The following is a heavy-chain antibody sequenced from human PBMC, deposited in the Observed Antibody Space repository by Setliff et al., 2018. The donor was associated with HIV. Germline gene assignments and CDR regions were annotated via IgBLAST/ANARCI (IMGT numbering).Heavy chain of an antibody. D-gene: IGHD3-10*01. V-gene: IGHV3-48*03. J-gene: IGHJ5*02. CDR3: AGAGTILSVDH. Sequence: GGSLRLSCAASGFTFSNYEMNWVRQAPGKGLEWVSYISSSGTTIYYADSVKGRFTISRDNAKNSLYLQMNSLRAEDTAVYYCAGAGTILSVDHWGQGALVTVSS. CDR2: ISSSGTTI. CDR1: GFTFSNYE.